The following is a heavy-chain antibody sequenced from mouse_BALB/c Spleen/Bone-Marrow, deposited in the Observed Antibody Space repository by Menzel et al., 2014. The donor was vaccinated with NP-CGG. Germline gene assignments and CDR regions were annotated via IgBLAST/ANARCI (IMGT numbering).Heavy chain of an antibody. D-gene: IGHD1-1*01. CDR3: AMYYYGSSLFAY. V-gene: IGHV14-3*02. CDR1: GFNIKDTY. J-gene: IGHJ3*01. CDR2: IDPANGNT. Sequence: VQLQQSGAELVKPGASVKLSCTASGFNIKDTYMHWVKQRPEQGLEWIGRIDPANGNTKYDPKFQGKATITADTSSNTASLQLSSRTSEDTAVYYCAMYYYGSSLFAYWGQGTLVTVSA.